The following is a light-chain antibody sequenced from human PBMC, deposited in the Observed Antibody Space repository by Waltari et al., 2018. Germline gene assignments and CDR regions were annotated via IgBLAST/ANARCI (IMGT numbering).Light chain of an antibody. CDR3: AAWDDSLNGPV. Sequence: QSVLPLPPSASGTPGQRVTISCSGSSSTIGSNTVNWYQQLPGTAPKLLIYSNNQRPSGVPDRFSGSKSGTSASLAISGLQSEDEADYYCAAWDDSLNGPVFGGGTKLTVL. CDR1: SSTIGSNT. CDR2: SNN. V-gene: IGLV1-44*01. J-gene: IGLJ3*02.